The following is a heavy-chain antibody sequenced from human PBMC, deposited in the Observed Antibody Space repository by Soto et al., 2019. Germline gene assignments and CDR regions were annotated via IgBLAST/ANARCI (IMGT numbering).Heavy chain of an antibody. D-gene: IGHD6-13*01. CDR2: IDYSGRT. J-gene: IGHJ4*02. V-gene: IGHV4-59*01. Sequence: SETLSLTCTVSGGSISNYYWSWVRQTPGKGLEWIGHIDYSGRTNYNPSLKSRVTISLDTSKNQFFLRLNSVTAADTAVYYCARVPASGDLRLDYWGQGTLVTVSS. CDR1: GGSISNYY. CDR3: ARVPASGDLRLDY.